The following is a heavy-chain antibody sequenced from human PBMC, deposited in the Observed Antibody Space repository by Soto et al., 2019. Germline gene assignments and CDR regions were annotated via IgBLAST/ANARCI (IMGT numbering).Heavy chain of an antibody. V-gene: IGHV3-7*01. CDR1: GFIFSDYS. CDR2: IKQDGGEE. J-gene: IGHJ3*01. Sequence: PVGSVRLSCAASGFIFSDYSMSWVRQSPGKGLEGVANIKQDGGEEDYVDSVKGRLTISRDNAKNSLYLQMNSLRAEDTAVYYCARVYYESRGPTKYRAFDFWGQGTMVTVSS. CDR3: ARVYYESRGPTKYRAFDF. D-gene: IGHD3-22*01.